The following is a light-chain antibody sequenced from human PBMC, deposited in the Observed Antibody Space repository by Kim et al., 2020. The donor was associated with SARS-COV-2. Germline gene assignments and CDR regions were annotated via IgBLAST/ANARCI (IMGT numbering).Light chain of an antibody. V-gene: IGKV1-16*01. CDR3: QQYRNYPYT. CDR1: QDIGNS. J-gene: IGKJ4*01. CDR2: AAF. Sequence: ASVGYRVTITCRASQDIGNSLAWFQQKPGKAPKSLISAAFNLQSGVPSRFSGSRSGTDFTLTISSLQPEDFATYYCQQYRNYPYTFGGGTEVEIK.